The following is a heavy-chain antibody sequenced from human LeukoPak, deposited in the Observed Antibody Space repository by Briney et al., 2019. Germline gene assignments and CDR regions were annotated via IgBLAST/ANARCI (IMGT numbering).Heavy chain of an antibody. D-gene: IGHD3-22*01. J-gene: IGHJ6*03. CDR2: IYYSGST. Sequence: SETLSLTCTVSGGSISSSSYYWGWIRQPPGKGLEWIGSIYYSGSTYYNPSLKSRVTISVDTSKNQFSLKLNSVTAADTAVYYCARDGYYDSSGYWDYYYYYMDVWGKGTTVTVSS. CDR1: GGSISSSSYY. CDR3: ARDGYYDSSGYWDYYYYYMDV. V-gene: IGHV4-39*07.